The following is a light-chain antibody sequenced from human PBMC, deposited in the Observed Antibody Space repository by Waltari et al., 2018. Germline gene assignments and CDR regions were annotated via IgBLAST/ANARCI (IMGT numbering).Light chain of an antibody. CDR3: CSYAGSAISV. J-gene: IGLJ3*02. Sequence: QSALTQTATLSGSPGQSITISCSCTSRDLGNYHLLSWYQQHQGNAPTLIIYDVNKRPSGVSNRFSGSKSGNTAFLTISGLQTADEADYYCCSYAGSAISVFGGGTKVTVL. V-gene: IGLV2-23*02. CDR1: SRDLGNYHL. CDR2: DVN.